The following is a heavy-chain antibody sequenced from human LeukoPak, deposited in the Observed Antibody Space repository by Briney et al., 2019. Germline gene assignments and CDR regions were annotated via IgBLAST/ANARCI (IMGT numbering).Heavy chain of an antibody. CDR3: ARDSAIKPASFDY. CDR2: INPSGGST. V-gene: IGHV1-46*01. Sequence: ASVKVSCKASGYTFTSYYMHWVRQAPGQGLEWGGIINPSGGSTSYAQKFQGRVNMTRDTSTSTVYMELSSLRSEDTAVYYCARDSAIKPASFDYWGQGTLVTVSS. J-gene: IGHJ4*02. CDR1: GYTFTSYY.